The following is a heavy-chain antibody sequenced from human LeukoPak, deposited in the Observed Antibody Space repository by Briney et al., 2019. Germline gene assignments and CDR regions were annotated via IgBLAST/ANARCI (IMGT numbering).Heavy chain of an antibody. CDR2: INPSGGST. CDR3: ARDFGASGGSYAEYFQH. V-gene: IGHV1-46*03. Sequence: ASVKVSCKASGYTFTSYYMQWVRQAPGQGLEWMGIINPSGGSTSYAQKFQGRVTMTRDTYTSTVYMELSSLRSEDTAVYYCARDFGASGGSYAEYFQHWGQGTLVTVSS. J-gene: IGHJ1*01. CDR1: GYTFTSYY. D-gene: IGHD1-26*01.